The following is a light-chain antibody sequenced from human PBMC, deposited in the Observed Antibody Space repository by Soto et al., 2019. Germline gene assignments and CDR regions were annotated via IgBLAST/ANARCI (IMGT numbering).Light chain of an antibody. CDR1: QGISSW. CDR3: QQANSFPIT. V-gene: IGKV1-12*01. Sequence: DIQMTQSPSSVSGSVGDRGTITCRASQGISSWLAWYQKKPGKAPNLLIYAASSLQSGVPSRFSGSESGTDFTLTISSLQPEDCAIYFCQQANSFPITFGQGTRLEI. J-gene: IGKJ5*01. CDR2: AAS.